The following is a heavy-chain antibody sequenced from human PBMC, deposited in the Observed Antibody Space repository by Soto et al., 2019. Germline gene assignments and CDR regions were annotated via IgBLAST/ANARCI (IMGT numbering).Heavy chain of an antibody. CDR2: LYNSGST. J-gene: IGHJ4*02. CDR1: GGSVSSGNYY. CDR3: ASEFAY. Sequence: QVQLQESGPGLVKPSETLSLTCTVSGGSVSSGNYYWSWIRQPPGKGLEWIGLLYNSGSTNYNPPLQSRVPISLDPSKNHFSLKLHSVTAADTSVYYCASEFAYWDQRILVTVSS. V-gene: IGHV4-61*03.